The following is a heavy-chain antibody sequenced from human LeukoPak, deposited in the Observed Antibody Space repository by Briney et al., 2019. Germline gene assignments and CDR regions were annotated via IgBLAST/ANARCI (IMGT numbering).Heavy chain of an antibody. J-gene: IGHJ4*02. D-gene: IGHD4-11*01. CDR2: IWSDASDK. CDR1: GFTFSHYG. CDR3: AKDAERGFDYSNSLDY. Sequence: PGGSLRLSCVASGFTFSHYGMHWVRQAPGAGLEWVAVIWSDASDKYYESSVKGRFTISRDNSKTSLYLQMNSLRAEDTAVYYCAKDAERGFDYSNSLDYWGQGIRVTVSS. V-gene: IGHV3-33*06.